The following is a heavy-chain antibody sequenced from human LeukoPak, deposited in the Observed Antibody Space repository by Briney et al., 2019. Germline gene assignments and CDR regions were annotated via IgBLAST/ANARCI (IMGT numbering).Heavy chain of an antibody. CDR2: IYYSGST. D-gene: IGHD3/OR15-3a*01. CDR1: GGSISSSSYY. J-gene: IGHJ4*02. Sequence: SETLSLTCTVSGGSISSSSYYWGWIRQPPGKGLEWIGSIYYSGSTYYNPSLKSRVTISLDTSRNQFSLRLSSVTAADTADYYCARAQGNGLIDFWGQGTLVTVSS. V-gene: IGHV4-39*01. CDR3: ARAQGNGLIDF.